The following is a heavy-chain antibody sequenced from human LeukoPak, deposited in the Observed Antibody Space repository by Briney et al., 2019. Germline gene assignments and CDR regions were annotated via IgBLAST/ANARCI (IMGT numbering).Heavy chain of an antibody. Sequence: GGSLRLSCAASGFTFGNYAMIWVRQAPGKGLEWVSGITGGGGSTYYADSVRGRFTISRDNSKNTLYLEMNSLRAEDTAVYYCARGRISPDYWGQGTLVTVSS. J-gene: IGHJ4*02. CDR3: ARGRISPDY. D-gene: IGHD3-3*02. V-gene: IGHV3-23*01. CDR1: GFTFGNYA. CDR2: ITGGGGST.